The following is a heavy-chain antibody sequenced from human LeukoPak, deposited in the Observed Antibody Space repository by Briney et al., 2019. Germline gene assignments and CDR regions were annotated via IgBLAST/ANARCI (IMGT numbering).Heavy chain of an antibody. CDR1: GYTFTSYY. Sequence: ASVKVSCKASGYTFTSYYMHWVRQAPGQGLEWMGIINPSGGSTSYAQKFQGRVTMTRDMSTSTVYMELSSLRSEDTAVYYCARRGYSYGYGYYYYYMDVWGKGTTVTVSS. V-gene: IGHV1-46*01. CDR3: ARRGYSYGYGYYYYYMDV. J-gene: IGHJ6*03. CDR2: INPSGGST. D-gene: IGHD5-18*01.